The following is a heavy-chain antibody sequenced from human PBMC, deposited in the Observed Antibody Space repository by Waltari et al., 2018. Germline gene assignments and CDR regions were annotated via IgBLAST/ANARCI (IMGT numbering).Heavy chain of an antibody. V-gene: IGHV2-5*01. CDR2: IYWNDDK. D-gene: IGHD3-16*01. CDR1: GFSLSTSGVG. Sequence: QITLKESGPTLVKPTQTLTLTCTFSGFSLSTSGVGVGWIRQPPGKALEWLALIYWNDDKRYSPSLKSRLTITKDTSKNQVVLTMTNMDPVDTDTYYCARTPGPRFRGGNYFDYWGQGTLVTVSS. J-gene: IGHJ4*02. CDR3: ARTPGPRFRGGNYFDY.